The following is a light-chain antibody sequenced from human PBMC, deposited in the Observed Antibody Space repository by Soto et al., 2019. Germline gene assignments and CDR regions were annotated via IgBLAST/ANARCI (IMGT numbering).Light chain of an antibody. Sequence: QSVLTQPASVSGSPGQSITISCTGTSSDVGGYNYVSWYQQHPGKAPKLMIYDVSNRASGVSNRFSGSKSGNTASLTISGLQAEDEADYYCSSYTSSSTVYVFGTGTKLTVL. CDR2: DVS. V-gene: IGLV2-14*01. CDR1: SSDVGGYNY. CDR3: SSYTSSSTVYV. J-gene: IGLJ1*01.